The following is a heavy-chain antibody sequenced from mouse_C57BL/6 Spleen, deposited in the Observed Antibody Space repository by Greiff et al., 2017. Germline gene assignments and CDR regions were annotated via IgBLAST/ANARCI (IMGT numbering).Heavy chain of an antibody. CDR1: GYTFTSYW. V-gene: IGHV1-50*01. CDR3: ASLTTVVADY. D-gene: IGHD1-1*01. CDR2: IDPSDSYT. Sequence: QVQLQQSGAELVKPGASVKLSCKASGYTFTSYWMQWVKQRPGQGLEWIGEIDPSDSYTNYNQKFKGKATLTVDTSSSTAYMQLSSLTSEDSAVYYCASLTTVVADYWGQGTTLTVSS. J-gene: IGHJ2*01.